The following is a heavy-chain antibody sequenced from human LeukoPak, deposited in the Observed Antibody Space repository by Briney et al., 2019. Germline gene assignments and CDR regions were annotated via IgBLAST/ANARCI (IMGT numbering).Heavy chain of an antibody. CDR3: AKTYGVIVVEGYYFDY. CDR1: GYTFTSYG. V-gene: IGHV1-18*01. CDR2: ISAYNGNT. Sequence: VSVKVSCKASGYTFTSYGISWVRQAPGQGLEWMGWISAYNGNTNCAQKLQGRVTMTTDTSTSTAYMELRSLRSDDTAVYYCAKTYGVIVVEGYYFDYWGQGTLVTVSS. J-gene: IGHJ4*02. D-gene: IGHD3-22*01.